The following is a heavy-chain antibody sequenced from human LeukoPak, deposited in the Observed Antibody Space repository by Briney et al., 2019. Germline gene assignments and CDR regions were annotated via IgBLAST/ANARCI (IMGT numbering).Heavy chain of an antibody. Sequence: GASVKVSCKASGYTFTSYYLHWVRQAPGQGLEWMGVINPSGGSTSYTQKFQGRITMSRDTSTGTVYMELSSLRFDDTAVYYCARDTAEGYTYGPFDYWGQGTLVTVSS. J-gene: IGHJ4*02. CDR1: GYTFTSYY. V-gene: IGHV1-46*01. D-gene: IGHD5-18*01. CDR3: ARDTAEGYTYGPFDY. CDR2: INPSGGST.